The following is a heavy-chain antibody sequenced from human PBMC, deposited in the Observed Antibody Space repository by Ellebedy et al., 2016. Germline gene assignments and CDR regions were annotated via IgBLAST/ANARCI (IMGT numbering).Heavy chain of an antibody. CDR2: ISWKSGSI. CDR1: GFAFDNYA. V-gene: IGHV3-9*01. J-gene: IGHJ4*02. Sequence: SLKISXEASGFAFDNYAMHWVRQAPGKGLEWVSGISWKSGSIGYGDSVKGRITISRDNSKNTLYLQMNGLRAEDTAMYYCTKEGTASYLSFDYWGRGTLVTVSS. D-gene: IGHD1/OR15-1a*01. CDR3: TKEGTASYLSFDY.